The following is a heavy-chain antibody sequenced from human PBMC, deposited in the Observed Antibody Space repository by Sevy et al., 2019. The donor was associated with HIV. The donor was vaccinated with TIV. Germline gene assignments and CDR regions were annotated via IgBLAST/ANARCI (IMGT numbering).Heavy chain of an antibody. D-gene: IGHD2-21*02. J-gene: IGHJ6*02. V-gene: IGHV3-43*01. CDR2: ISWDGGST. Sequence: GGSLRLSCAASGFTFDDYTMHWVRQAPGKGLEWVSLISWDGGSTYYADSVKGRFTISRDNSKNSLYLQMNSLRTEDTALYYCAKDRMTDGGGGGMDVWGQWTTVTVSS. CDR1: GFTFDDYT. CDR3: AKDRMTDGGGGGMDV.